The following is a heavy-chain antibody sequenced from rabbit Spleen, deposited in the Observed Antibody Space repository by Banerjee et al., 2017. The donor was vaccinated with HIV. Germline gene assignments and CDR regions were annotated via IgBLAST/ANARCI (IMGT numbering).Heavy chain of an antibody. CDR1: GVSFSTSNY. D-gene: IGHD8-1*01. CDR3: ARDTGTSFSTYGMDL. V-gene: IGHV1S40*01. Sequence: QSLEESGGDLVKPGASLTLTCTASGVSFSTSNYMCWVRQAPGKGLEWIACIYVGSSVSTYYATWAKGRFTISKTSSTTVTLQMTSLTAADTATYFCARDTGTSFSTYGMDLWGPGTLVTVS. J-gene: IGHJ6*01. CDR2: IYVGSSVST.